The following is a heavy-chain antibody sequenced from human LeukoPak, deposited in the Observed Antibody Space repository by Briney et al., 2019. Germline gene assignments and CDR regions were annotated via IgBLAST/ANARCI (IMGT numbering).Heavy chain of an antibody. CDR2: IYYSGST. D-gene: IGHD6-19*01. Sequence: SETLSLTCTVSGGSISSYYWSWIRQPPGKGLEWIGYIYYSGSTNYNPSLKSRVTISVDTSKNQFSLKLSSVTAADTAVYYCARQGSGWSYGMDVWGQGTMVTVSS. CDR1: GGSISSYY. J-gene: IGHJ6*02. V-gene: IGHV4-59*08. CDR3: ARQGSGWSYGMDV.